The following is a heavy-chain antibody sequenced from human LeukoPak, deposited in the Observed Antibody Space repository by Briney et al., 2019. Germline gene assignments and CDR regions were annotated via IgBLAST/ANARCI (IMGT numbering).Heavy chain of an antibody. CDR3: ARQVGPLRYFDWLPYYFDY. J-gene: IGHJ4*02. CDR1: GGSFSGYY. Sequence: SETLSLTCAVYGGSFSGYYWSWIRQPPGKGLEWIGEINHSGSTNYNPSLKSRVTISVDTSKNQFSLKLSSVTAADTAVYYCARQVGPLRYFDWLPYYFDYWGQGTLVTVSS. D-gene: IGHD3-9*01. V-gene: IGHV4-34*01. CDR2: INHSGST.